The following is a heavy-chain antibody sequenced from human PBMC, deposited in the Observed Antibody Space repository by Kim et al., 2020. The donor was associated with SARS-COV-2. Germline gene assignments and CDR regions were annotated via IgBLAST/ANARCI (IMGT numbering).Heavy chain of an antibody. Sequence: DSVKGRFTISRDNAKNSLYLQMNSLRAEDTAVYYCARDSRRGYSGYAFDYWGQGTLVTVSS. CDR3: ARDSRRGYSGYAFDY. V-gene: IGHV3-7*03. J-gene: IGHJ4*02. D-gene: IGHD5-12*01.